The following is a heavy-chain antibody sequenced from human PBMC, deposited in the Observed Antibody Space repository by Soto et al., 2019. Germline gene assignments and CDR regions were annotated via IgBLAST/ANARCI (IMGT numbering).Heavy chain of an antibody. CDR1: GDSVTSGSHY. CDR2: IFYSENT. J-gene: IGHJ6*02. V-gene: IGHV4-61*01. Sequence: SETLSLTCTVSGDSVTSGSHYWSWIRQPPGKGLEYIGYIFYSENTSYHPSLKSRVTISVDTSKNQFSLKLSSVTAADTALYYCARAPVEMATIGYYYSYGVDVWGQGTTVTVSS. D-gene: IGHD5-12*01. CDR3: ARAPVEMATIGYYYSYGVDV.